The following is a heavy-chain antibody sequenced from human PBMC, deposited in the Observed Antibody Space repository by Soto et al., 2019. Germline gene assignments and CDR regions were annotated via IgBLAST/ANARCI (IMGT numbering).Heavy chain of an antibody. J-gene: IGHJ2*01. Sequence: EVQLLESGGGLVQPGGSLKLSCTGSGFTFTNFAMSWVRQSPGKGLEWVSSISGSGAVTYYVDSLKGRFTISRDNSNNTVYLQMNSLRAEDTAEYYCARPSAFGGWYFDLWGRGTLVTVSS. CDR3: ARPSAFGGWYFDL. D-gene: IGHD1-26*01. CDR2: ISGSGAVT. CDR1: GFTFTNFA. V-gene: IGHV3-23*01.